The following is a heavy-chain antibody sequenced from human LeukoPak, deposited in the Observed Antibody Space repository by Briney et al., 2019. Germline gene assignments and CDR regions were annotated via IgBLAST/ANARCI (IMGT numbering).Heavy chain of an antibody. CDR2: ISSSGSYI. J-gene: IGHJ4*02. D-gene: IGHD2-15*01. CDR1: AFTFSSYT. CDR3: ARDQCSGGSCYSDYDY. Sequence: GGSLRLSCAASAFTFSSYTMNWVRQAPGKGLEWVSSISSSGSYIYYADSVKGRFTISRDNAKNSLYLQMNSLRAEDTAVYYCARDQCSGGSCYSDYDYWGQGTLVTVSS. V-gene: IGHV3-21*01.